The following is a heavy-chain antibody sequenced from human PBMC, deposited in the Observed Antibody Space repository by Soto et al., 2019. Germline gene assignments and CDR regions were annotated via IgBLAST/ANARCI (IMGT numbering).Heavy chain of an antibody. J-gene: IGHJ4*02. CDR3: AHRLGSRGSFDY. D-gene: IGHD6-25*01. Sequence: SGPTLVNPTQTLTLTCTFSGFSLSTSGVSVGWIRQPPGKALEWLAFIYWNDDKSYSPSLKSRLTVTKDNSKKQVVLTMTNMDPADTATYYCAHRLGSRGSFDYWGQGTRVRVSS. CDR2: IYWNDDK. V-gene: IGHV2-5*01. CDR1: GFSLSTSGVS.